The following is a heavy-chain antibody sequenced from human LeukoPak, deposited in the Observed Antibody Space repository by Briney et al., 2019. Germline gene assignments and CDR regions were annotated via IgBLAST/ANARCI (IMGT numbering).Heavy chain of an antibody. J-gene: IGHJ3*02. CDR3: ARGSSRRITMIVVGNDAFDI. D-gene: IGHD3-22*01. CDR2: IYHSGST. V-gene: IGHV4-38-2*02. Sequence: SETLSLTCTVSGYSISSGYYWGWIRQPPGKGLEWIGSIYHSGSTYYNPSLKSRVTISVDTSKNQLSLKLSSVTAADTAVYYCARGSSRRITMIVVGNDAFDIWGQGTMVTVSS. CDR1: GYSISSGYY.